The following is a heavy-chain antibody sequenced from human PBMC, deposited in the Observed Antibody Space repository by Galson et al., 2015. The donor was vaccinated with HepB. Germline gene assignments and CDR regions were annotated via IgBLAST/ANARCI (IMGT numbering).Heavy chain of an antibody. CDR2: INPNSGGT. J-gene: IGHJ1*01. Sequence: SGYTFTSCYMHWVRQAPGQGLEWMGWINPNSGGTNYAQKFQGRVTMTRDTSISTAYMELSRLRSDDTAVYYCARMPNDFWSGYYTGYFQHWGQGTLVTVSS. CDR3: ARMPNDFWSGYYTGYFQH. V-gene: IGHV1-2*02. D-gene: IGHD3-3*01. CDR1: GYTFTSCY.